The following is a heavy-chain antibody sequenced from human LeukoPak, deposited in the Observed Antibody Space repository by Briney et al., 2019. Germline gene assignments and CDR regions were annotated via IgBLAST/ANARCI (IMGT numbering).Heavy chain of an antibody. CDR3: ARGRDWLRPHPGYYYYGMDV. V-gene: IGHV4-59*01. CDR2: IYYSGST. CDR1: GGSISSYY. Sequence: SETLSLTCTVSGGSISSYYWSWIRQPPGKGLEWMWYIYYSGSTNYNPSLKSRVTISVDTSKNQFSLKLSSVTAADTAVYYCARGRDWLRPHPGYYYYGMDVWGKGTTVTVSS. J-gene: IGHJ6*04. D-gene: IGHD3-9*01.